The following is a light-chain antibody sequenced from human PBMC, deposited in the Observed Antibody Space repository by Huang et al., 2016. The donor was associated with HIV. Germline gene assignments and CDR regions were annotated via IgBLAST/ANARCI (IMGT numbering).Light chain of an antibody. J-gene: IGKJ4*01. V-gene: IGKV3-11*01. Sequence: EVVLTQSPSILSLSLGGTGTISCKASQSVGSYVAWYQQRPGQSPRLLLYDTSNRAAGIPSRFSGSGSGTDFTLTISCLESEDLGVFYCQQRSTWPLTFGGGTKLA. CDR1: QSVGSY. CDR3: QQRSTWPLT. CDR2: DTS.